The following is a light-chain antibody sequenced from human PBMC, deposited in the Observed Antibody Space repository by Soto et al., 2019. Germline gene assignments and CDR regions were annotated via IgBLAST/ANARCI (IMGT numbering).Light chain of an antibody. V-gene: IGKV3-20*01. CDR2: GAS. CDR3: QQDGSPPWT. J-gene: IGKJ1*01. CDR1: QSVSSSY. Sequence: SVVTPSPGTGPWSPGKRHTLSCMASQSVSSSYLAWYQQKPGQAPRLLIYGASSRATGIPDRFSGSGSGTDFTLTISRLEPEDFAVYYCQQDGSPPWTFGQGTKVDFK.